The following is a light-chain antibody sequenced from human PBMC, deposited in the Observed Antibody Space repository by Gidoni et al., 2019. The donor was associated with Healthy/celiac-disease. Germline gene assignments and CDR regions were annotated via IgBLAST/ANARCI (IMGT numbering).Light chain of an antibody. CDR1: SSDVGGYNY. Sequence: QSALTHPASVSGSPGPSITISCTGTSSDVGGYNYVSWYQQHPGKAPKLMIYEVSNRPSGVSNRFSGSKSGNTASLTISGLQAEDEADYYCSSYTSSSTLVFGGGTKLTVL. V-gene: IGLV2-14*01. CDR3: SSYTSSSTLV. J-gene: IGLJ2*01. CDR2: EVS.